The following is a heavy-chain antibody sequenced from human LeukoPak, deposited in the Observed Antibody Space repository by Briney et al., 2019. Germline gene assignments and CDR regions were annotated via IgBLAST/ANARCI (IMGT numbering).Heavy chain of an antibody. J-gene: IGHJ5*01. V-gene: IGHV3-23*01. CDR2: ISSSGGDT. Sequence: GGSLRLSCAASGFTFSNYGMTWVRQAPGKGLEWVSVISSSGGDTFYADSVKGRFTISRDNSKNTLYLQMNSLRVEDTAVYYCAKEPREYCSSTSCPNWFDSWGQGTLVTVSS. CDR3: AKEPREYCSSTSCPNWFDS. CDR1: GFTFSNYG. D-gene: IGHD2-2*01.